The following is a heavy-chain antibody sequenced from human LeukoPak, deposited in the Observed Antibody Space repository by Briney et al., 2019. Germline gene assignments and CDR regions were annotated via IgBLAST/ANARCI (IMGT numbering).Heavy chain of an antibody. Sequence: SVKVSCKASGGTFSSYAISWVRQAPGQGLEWMGWIIPIFGIANYAQKFQGRVTITADKSTSTAYMELSSLRSEDTAVYYCARSSKVESFDYWGQGTLVTVSS. V-gene: IGHV1-69*17. CDR1: GGTFSSYA. CDR2: IIPIFGIA. J-gene: IGHJ4*02. D-gene: IGHD3-3*01. CDR3: ARSSKVESFDY.